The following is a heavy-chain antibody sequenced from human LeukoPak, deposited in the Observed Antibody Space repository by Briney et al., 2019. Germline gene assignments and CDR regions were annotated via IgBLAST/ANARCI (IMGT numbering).Heavy chain of an antibody. Sequence: GGSLRLSCAASGFTFSNAWMSWVRQAPGKGLEWVGQIRSKTDGGTTDYAAPVKGRFTISGDDSKNTLYLQMNSPKIEDAAVYYCTTEDYGDYVPDYWGQGTLVTVSS. CDR3: TTEDYGDYVPDY. V-gene: IGHV3-15*01. J-gene: IGHJ4*02. CDR2: IRSKTDGGTT. CDR1: GFTFSNAW. D-gene: IGHD4-17*01.